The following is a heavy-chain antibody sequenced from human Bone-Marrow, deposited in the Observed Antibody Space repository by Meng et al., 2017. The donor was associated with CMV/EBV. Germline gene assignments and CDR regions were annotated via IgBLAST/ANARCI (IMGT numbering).Heavy chain of an antibody. CDR2: IIPIFGTA. CDR1: GGTFSSYA. Sequence: SVKVSCKASGGTFSSYAISWVRQAPGQGLEWMGGIIPIFGTANYAQKFQGRVTITTDESTSTAYMELSSLRSEDTAVYYCARDPPAYYYGMDVWGQGTTVTVSS. J-gene: IGHJ6*02. CDR3: ARDPPAYYYGMDV. V-gene: IGHV1-69*05.